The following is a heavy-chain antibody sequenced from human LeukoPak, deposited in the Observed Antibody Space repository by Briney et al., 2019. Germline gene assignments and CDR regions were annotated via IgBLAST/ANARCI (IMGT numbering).Heavy chain of an antibody. CDR2: IYYSGST. J-gene: IGHJ4*02. Sequence: SQTLSLTCTVSGGSISSGVYYWSWIRQHPGKGLEWIGYIYYSGSTYYNPSLKSRVTISVDTSKNQFSLKLSSVTAADTAVYYCASYCSGGSCRIDYWGQGTLVTVSS. V-gene: IGHV4-31*03. CDR3: ASYCSGGSCRIDY. CDR1: GGSISSGVYY. D-gene: IGHD2-15*01.